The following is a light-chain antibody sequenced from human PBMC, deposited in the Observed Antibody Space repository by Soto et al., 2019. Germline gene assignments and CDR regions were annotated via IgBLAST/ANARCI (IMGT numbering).Light chain of an antibody. Sequence: QSALTQPRSVSGSPGQSVTISCTGTSSDVGDYNYVSWYQQYPGKAPKLVIYDVSKRPSGVPDRFSGSKSGNTASLTISGLQAEDVGDYYCCSFAGTYTFWVFGAETTLTLL. V-gene: IGLV2-11*01. J-gene: IGLJ3*02. CDR2: DVS. CDR3: CSFAGTYTFWV. CDR1: SSDVGDYNY.